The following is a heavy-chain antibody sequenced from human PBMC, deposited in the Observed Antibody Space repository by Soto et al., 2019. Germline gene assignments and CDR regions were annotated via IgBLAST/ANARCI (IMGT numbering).Heavy chain of an antibody. Sequence: QVQLQESGPGLVKPSQTLSLTCTVSGGSISSADDYWSWIRQPPGKGLEWIGSVPYSGETYYSPSHKSRITLLVDTSRNQFSLRVSSVTAADTAVYYCARARCGDYVTDWGQGTLVTVSS. CDR3: ARARCGDYVTD. CDR1: GGSISSADDY. V-gene: IGHV4-30-4*01. CDR2: VPYSGET. D-gene: IGHD4-17*01. J-gene: IGHJ4*02.